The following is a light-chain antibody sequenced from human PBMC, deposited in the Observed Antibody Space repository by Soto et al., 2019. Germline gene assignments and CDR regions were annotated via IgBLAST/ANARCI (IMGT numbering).Light chain of an antibody. Sequence: EIVLTQSPGTLSLSPGERATLSCRASQSVSSSYLAWYQQKPGQAPRLLIYGASSRATGIPDRFSGSGSGKDFTLTISRLEPEDFAVYYCQQYGSSPFPFGPGPKVKIK. V-gene: IGKV3-20*01. CDR2: GAS. J-gene: IGKJ3*01. CDR1: QSVSSSY. CDR3: QQYGSSPFP.